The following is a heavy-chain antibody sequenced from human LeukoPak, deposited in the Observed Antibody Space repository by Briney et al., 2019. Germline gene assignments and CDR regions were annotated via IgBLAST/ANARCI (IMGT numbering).Heavy chain of an antibody. CDR2: ISSSSSTI. CDR3: AREWESRGGDRFDP. CDR1: GFTFSSYS. J-gene: IGHJ5*02. Sequence: GGSLRLSCAASGFTFSSYSMNWVRQAPGKGLEWVSYISSSSSTIRYADSVRGRFTISRDNAKNSLYLQMSSLRAEDTAVYYCAREWESRGGDRFDPWGQGTLVTVSS. V-gene: IGHV3-48*04. D-gene: IGHD1-26*01.